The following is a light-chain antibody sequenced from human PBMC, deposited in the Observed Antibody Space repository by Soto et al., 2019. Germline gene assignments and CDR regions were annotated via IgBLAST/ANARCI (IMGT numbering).Light chain of an antibody. Sequence: QSALTQSASVSGSPGQSITISCTGTSSDVGGYNYVSWYQQHPGKAPKLMIYDVSNRPSGVSNRFSGSKSGNTASLTISGLQAEDEADYYCSSYTSSSTRRVVFGGGTKLTVL. CDR1: SSDVGGYNY. CDR3: SSYTSSSTRRVV. V-gene: IGLV2-14*01. J-gene: IGLJ2*01. CDR2: DVS.